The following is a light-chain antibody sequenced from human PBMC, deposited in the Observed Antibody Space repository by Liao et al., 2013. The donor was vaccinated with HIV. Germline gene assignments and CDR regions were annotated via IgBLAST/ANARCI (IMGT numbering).Light chain of an antibody. CDR2: YDS. J-gene: IGLJ3*02. CDR1: NIGAEA. V-gene: IGLV3-21*01. Sequence: SYGLTQPPSVSVAPGKTARITCGGNNIGAEAVHWYQQRPGQAPVLVMCYDSDRPAGIPERFSGSTSGTTVTLTISGVQAEDEADYYCQTADSGGTWVFGGGTKVTVL. CDR3: QTADSGGTWV.